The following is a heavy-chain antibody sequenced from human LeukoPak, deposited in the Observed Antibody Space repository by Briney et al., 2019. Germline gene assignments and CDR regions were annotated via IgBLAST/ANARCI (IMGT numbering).Heavy chain of an antibody. D-gene: IGHD1-7*01. CDR2: INPNTGVT. V-gene: IGHV1-2*02. CDR1: GHTFTGYY. J-gene: IGHJ2*01. Sequence: GASVKVSCKTSGHTFTGYYLHWVRQAPGQGLEWMGWINPNTGVTMYAQDFQGRVTMTRDTSISTAYMELSRLRHDDTALYYCARDSGGTDAVFPRLNYYFDLWSRGTLVTVSS. CDR3: ARDSGGTDAVFPRLNYYFDL.